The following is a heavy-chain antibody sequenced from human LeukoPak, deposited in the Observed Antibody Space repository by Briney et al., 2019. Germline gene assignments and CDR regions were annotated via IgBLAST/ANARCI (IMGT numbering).Heavy chain of an antibody. V-gene: IGHV1-69*05. CDR2: IIPIFGTA. CDR3: ARGPDCTNGVCSYYYMDV. D-gene: IGHD2-8*01. CDR1: GGTFSSYA. J-gene: IGHJ6*03. Sequence: ASVKVSCKASGGTFSSYAISWVRQAPGQGLEWMGGIIPIFGTANCAQKFQGRVTITTDESTSTAYMELSSLRSEDTAVYYCARGPDCTNGVCSYYYMDVWGKGTTVTVSS.